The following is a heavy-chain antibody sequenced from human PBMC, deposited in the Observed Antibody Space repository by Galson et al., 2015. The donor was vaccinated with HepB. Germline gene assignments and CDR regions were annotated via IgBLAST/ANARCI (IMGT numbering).Heavy chain of an antibody. CDR1: GFTFDDYG. CDR3: ARSRLVDTAMVTWDDY. Sequence: SLRLSCAASGFTFDDYGMSWVRQVPGKGLEWVSGINWNGGSTGYADSVKGRFTISRDNAKNSLYLQMNSLRAEDTAVYYCARSRLVDTAMVTWDDYWGQGTLVTVSS. J-gene: IGHJ4*02. V-gene: IGHV3-20*04. D-gene: IGHD5-18*01. CDR2: INWNGGST.